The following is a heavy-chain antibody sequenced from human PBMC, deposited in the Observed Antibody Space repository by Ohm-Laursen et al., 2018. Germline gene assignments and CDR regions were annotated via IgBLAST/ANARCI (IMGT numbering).Heavy chain of an antibody. D-gene: IGHD4-17*01. Sequence: SETLSLTCSVSGASISTYCWHWIRQPAGKGLEWIGRISTSGYTDYNPSLKSRVTMSVDTSKNQFSLKLSSVTAADTAVYYCARGDHSVTSLDYWGQGTLVTVSS. V-gene: IGHV4-4*07. CDR1: GASISTYC. CDR3: ARGDHSVTSLDY. CDR2: ISTSGYT. J-gene: IGHJ4*02.